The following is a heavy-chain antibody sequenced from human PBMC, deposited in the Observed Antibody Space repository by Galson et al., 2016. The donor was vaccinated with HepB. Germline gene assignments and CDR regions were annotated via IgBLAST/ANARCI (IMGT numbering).Heavy chain of an antibody. CDR1: GYSFTSQW. CDR3: ARRDRDCSGGTCFSRNFDY. CDR2: IHPADSDT. Sequence: QSGAEVKKPGESLKISCKASGYSFTSQWIAWVRQMPGKGLEWMGVIHPADSDTTYSPSFQGQVTISADKSITTAYLQWGSLKASDSAIYFCARRDRDCSGGTCFSRNFDYWGQGTLVSVSS. J-gene: IGHJ4*02. V-gene: IGHV5-51*01. D-gene: IGHD2-15*01.